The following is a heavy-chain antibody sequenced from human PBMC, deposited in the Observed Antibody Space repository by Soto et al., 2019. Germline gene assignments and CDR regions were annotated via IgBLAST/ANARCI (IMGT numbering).Heavy chain of an antibody. V-gene: IGHV4-34*01. CDR3: ARGLILWFGELSRRGGYYYYMDV. Sequence: QVQLQQWGAGLLKPSETLSLTCAVCGGSFSGYQWTWIRQTPGKGLEWIGEINDSGNINYNPSLKGRVTILLDTPKKQISLRLSSVTAADSAVYYCARGLILWFGELSRRGGYYYYMDVWGKGTTVTVSS. CDR1: GGSFSGYQ. CDR2: INDSGNI. J-gene: IGHJ6*03. D-gene: IGHD3-10*01.